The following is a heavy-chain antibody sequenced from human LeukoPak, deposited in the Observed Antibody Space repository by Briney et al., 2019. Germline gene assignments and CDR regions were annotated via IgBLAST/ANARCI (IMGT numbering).Heavy chain of an antibody. J-gene: IGHJ6*03. D-gene: IGHD3-9*01. V-gene: IGHV3-23*01. CDR2: ISGSGGST. Sequence: GGSLRLSCAASGFTFSSHGMSWVRQAPGKGLEWVSAISGSGGSTYYADSVKGRFTITRDNSKNTLYLQMNSLRAEDTAVYYCAKCILTGYYKGYMDVWGKGTTVTISS. CDR3: AKCILTGYYKGYMDV. CDR1: GFTFSSHG.